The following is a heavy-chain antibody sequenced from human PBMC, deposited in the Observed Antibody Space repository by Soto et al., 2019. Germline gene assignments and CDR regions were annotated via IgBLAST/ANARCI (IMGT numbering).Heavy chain of an antibody. D-gene: IGHD3-16*01. V-gene: IGHV4-39*01. J-gene: IGHJ4*02. Sequence: QLQLQESGPGLVKPSETLSLTCTVSGGSISSSSYYWGWIRQPPGKGLEWIGSIYYSGSTYYNPSLKRRVTISVDTSKKQFSLKLSSVPAADTAVYYCARHDGHRGSLIGYWGQGTLVTVSS. CDR2: IYYSGST. CDR3: ARHDGHRGSLIGY. CDR1: GGSISSSSYY.